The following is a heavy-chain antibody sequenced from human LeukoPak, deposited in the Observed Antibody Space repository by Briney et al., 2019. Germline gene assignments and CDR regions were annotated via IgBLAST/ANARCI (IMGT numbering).Heavy chain of an antibody. CDR3: TTDGVGVEGATYDN. D-gene: IGHD1-26*01. CDR1: GFTFSSHG. J-gene: IGHJ4*02. V-gene: IGHV3-23*01. CDR2: ISPNGVIT. Sequence: GGSLRLSCAASGFTFSSHGMNWVRQAPGKGLEWVSGISPNGVITYYADSVKGRFTISRDNSKGTVYLQMNSLRPEDTAVYYCTTDGVGVEGATYDNWGQGTLVSVSS.